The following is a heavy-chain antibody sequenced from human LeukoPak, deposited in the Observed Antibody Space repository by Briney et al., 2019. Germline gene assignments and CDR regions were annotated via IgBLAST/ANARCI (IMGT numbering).Heavy chain of an antibody. D-gene: IGHD2-21*02. CDR3: AKDLHTYCGGDCCPEFDP. Sequence: QTGGSLRLSCAASGFTFNTFNMNWVRQAPGKGLEWVAVISYDGSNKYYADSVKGRFTISRDNSKNTLYLQMNSLRAEDTAVYYCAKDLHTYCGGDCCPEFDPWGQGTLVTVSS. CDR2: ISYDGSNK. J-gene: IGHJ5*02. V-gene: IGHV3-30*18. CDR1: GFTFNTFN.